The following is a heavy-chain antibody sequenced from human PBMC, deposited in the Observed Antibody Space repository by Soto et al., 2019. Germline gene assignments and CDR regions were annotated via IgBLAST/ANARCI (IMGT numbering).Heavy chain of an antibody. CDR3: ARQGGSPDY. Sequence: GGSLRLSCAASGFSFSDYWMSWVRQAPGKGLEWVANIKQDGSAKNYVDSVKGRFTISKDNPKSSLYLQMNSLRAEDTAVYYCARQGGSPDYWGQGTLVTVSS. V-gene: IGHV3-7*03. J-gene: IGHJ4*02. CDR1: GFSFSDYW. CDR2: IKQDGSAK. D-gene: IGHD1-26*01.